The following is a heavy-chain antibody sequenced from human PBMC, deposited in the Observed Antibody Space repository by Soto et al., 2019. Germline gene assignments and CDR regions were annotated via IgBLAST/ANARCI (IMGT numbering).Heavy chain of an antibody. D-gene: IGHD3-16*01. J-gene: IGHJ4*02. CDR2: ISYDGSNK. CDR3: AKDREGSYVYYFDS. CDR1: GFTFSSYG. Sequence: GGSLRLSCAASGFTFSSYGMHWVRQAPGKGLEWVAVISYDGSNKYYADSVKGRFTISRDNSKNTLYLQMNSLRAEDTAVYYCAKDREGSYVYYFDSWGQGTLVTVS. V-gene: IGHV3-30*18.